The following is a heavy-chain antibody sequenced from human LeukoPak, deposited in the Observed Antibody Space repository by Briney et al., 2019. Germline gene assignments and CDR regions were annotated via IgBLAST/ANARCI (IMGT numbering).Heavy chain of an antibody. Sequence: SETLSLTCTVSGGSISSSSYYWGWIRQPPGTGLEWIGSIYYSGSTYYNPSLKSRVTISVDTSKNQFSLKLSSVTAADTAVYYCARERDGYCDYWGQGTLVTVSS. D-gene: IGHD2-8*01. J-gene: IGHJ4*02. V-gene: IGHV4-39*07. CDR3: ARERDGYCDY. CDR1: GGSISSSSYY. CDR2: IYYSGST.